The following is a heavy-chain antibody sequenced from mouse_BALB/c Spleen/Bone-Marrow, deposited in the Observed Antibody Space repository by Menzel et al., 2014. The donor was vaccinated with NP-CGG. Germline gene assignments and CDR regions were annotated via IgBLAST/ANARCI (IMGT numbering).Heavy chain of an antibody. CDR1: GFTFSNYG. D-gene: IGHD2-4*01. J-gene: IGHJ4*01. CDR3: TRRGSAMITTGYPMHY. Sequence: EVQLVESGGDLVKPGGSLKLSCAASGFTFSNYGMSWVRQTPDKRLEWVATINSGGSYTYYPDSVKGRFTISRDNAKNTLYLQMNSMKSEDTAIYYCTRRGSAMITTGYPMHYWAQGTSVTVPS. CDR2: INSGGSYT. V-gene: IGHV5-6*01.